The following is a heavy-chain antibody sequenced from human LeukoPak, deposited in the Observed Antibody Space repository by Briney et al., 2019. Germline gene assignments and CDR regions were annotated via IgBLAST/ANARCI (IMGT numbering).Heavy chain of an antibody. D-gene: IGHD4-17*01. J-gene: IGHJ4*02. CDR1: GFTFSSYG. CDR2: IWSDGSNK. Sequence: GRSLRLSCAASGFTFSSYGMHWVRQAPGKGLEWVAVIWSDGSNKFYADSAKGRFTISRDNSKNTLYLQMNSLRAEDTAVYYCARDLFDYGDYGSFDYWGQGTLVTVSS. V-gene: IGHV3-33*01. CDR3: ARDLFDYGDYGSFDY.